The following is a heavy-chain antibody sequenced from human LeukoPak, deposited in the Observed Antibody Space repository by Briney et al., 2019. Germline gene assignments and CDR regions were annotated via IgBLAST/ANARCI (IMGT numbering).Heavy chain of an antibody. J-gene: IGHJ5*02. CDR3: ARDGETYYDFWSGHPNREERFDP. CDR1: GYTFTSYG. D-gene: IGHD3-3*01. Sequence: ASVKVSCKASGYTFTSYGISWVRQAPGQGLEWMGWISAYNGNTNYAQKLQGRVTMTTDTSTSTAYMELRSLRSDDTAVYYCARDGETYYDFWSGHPNREERFDPWGQGTLVTVSS. V-gene: IGHV1-18*01. CDR2: ISAYNGNT.